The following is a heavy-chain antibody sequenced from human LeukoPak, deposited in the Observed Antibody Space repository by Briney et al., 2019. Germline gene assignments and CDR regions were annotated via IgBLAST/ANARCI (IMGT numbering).Heavy chain of an antibody. CDR1: GFTFSNYA. D-gene: IGHD4/OR15-4a*01. CDR3: VKSASSYGANWFDP. J-gene: IGHJ5*02. V-gene: IGHV3-64D*09. Sequence: GRSLRLSCSASGFTFSNYAMHWVRQAPGKGLEYFSAISSNGDSTYYADSVKGRFIISRDNSKNSLSLHMSSLRAEDTAVYYCVKSASSYGANWFDPWGQGTLVTVSS. CDR2: ISSNGDST.